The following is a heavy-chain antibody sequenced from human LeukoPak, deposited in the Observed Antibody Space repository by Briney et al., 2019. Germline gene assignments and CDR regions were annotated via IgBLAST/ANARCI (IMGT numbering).Heavy chain of an antibody. J-gene: IGHJ3*02. CDR2: TYYRSKWYN. D-gene: IGHD3-22*01. V-gene: IGHV6-1*01. CDR1: GDSVSSNSAA. CDR3: ARDAMDSSGSDAFDI. Sequence: SQTLSLTCAISGDSVSSNSAAWNWIRQSPSRGLEWLGRTYYRSKWYNDYAVSVKSRITINPDTSKNQFSLKLSSVTAADTAVYYCARDAMDSSGSDAFDIWGQGTMVTVSS.